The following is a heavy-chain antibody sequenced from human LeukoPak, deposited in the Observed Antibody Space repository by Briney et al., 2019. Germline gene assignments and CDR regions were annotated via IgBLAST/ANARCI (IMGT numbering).Heavy chain of an antibody. CDR3: ARDWGYCTNGVCYTPDY. J-gene: IGHJ4*02. Sequence: ASVKVSCKASGYTFTNYYMHWVRQAPGQGLEWMGIINPSGGSTSYAQKFQGRVTMTRDTSTSTVYMELSSLRSDDTAVYYCARDWGYCTNGVCYTPDYWGQGTLVTVSS. CDR1: GYTFTNYY. CDR2: INPSGGST. V-gene: IGHV1-46*01. D-gene: IGHD2-8*01.